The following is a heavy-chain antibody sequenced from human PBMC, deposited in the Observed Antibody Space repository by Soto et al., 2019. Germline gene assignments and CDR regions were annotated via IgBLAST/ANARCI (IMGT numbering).Heavy chain of an antibody. Sequence: PGGSLRLSCVVSGFTFNNYAMKWVRLAPGKGLEWVSSISDSGGSTYYADSVKGRFTISRDNSKNTLYLQMNSLRAEDTAVYYCAKGRASGGLYGMDVWGQGTTVTVSS. V-gene: IGHV3-23*01. CDR2: ISDSGGST. CDR3: AKGRASGGLYGMDV. CDR1: GFTFNNYA. D-gene: IGHD2-15*01. J-gene: IGHJ6*02.